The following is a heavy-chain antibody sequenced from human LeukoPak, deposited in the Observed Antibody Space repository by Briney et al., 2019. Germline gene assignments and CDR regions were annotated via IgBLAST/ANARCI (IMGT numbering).Heavy chain of an antibody. CDR1: GFTFSSYW. CDR2: IKQNGSEK. Sequence: GGSLRLSCAASGFTFSSYWMSWVRQAPGKGLEWVANIKQNGSEKYYVDSVEGRFTISRDNAKNSLYLQMNSLRAEDTAVYYCARCRDGYNYYFDYWGQGTLVTVSS. D-gene: IGHD5-24*01. V-gene: IGHV3-7*01. CDR3: ARCRDGYNYYFDY. J-gene: IGHJ4*02.